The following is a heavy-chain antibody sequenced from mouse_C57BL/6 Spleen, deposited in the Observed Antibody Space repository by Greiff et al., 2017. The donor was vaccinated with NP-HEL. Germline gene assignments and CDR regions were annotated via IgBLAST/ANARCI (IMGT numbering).Heavy chain of an antibody. CDR3: ARGYGSILFAY. CDR2: IYPGSGNT. CDR1: GYTFTDYY. D-gene: IGHD1-1*01. V-gene: IGHV1-76*01. J-gene: IGHJ3*01. Sequence: QVQLQQSGAELVRPGASVKLSCKASGYTFTDYYINWVKQRPGQGLEWIARIYPGSGNTYYNEKFKGKATLTAEKSSSTAYMQLSSLTSEDSAVYFCARGYGSILFAYWGQGTLVTVSA.